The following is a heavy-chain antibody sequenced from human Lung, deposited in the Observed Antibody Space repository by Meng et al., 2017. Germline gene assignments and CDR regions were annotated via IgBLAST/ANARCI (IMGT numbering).Heavy chain of an antibody. CDR3: SGHVDY. Sequence: QLWESGGGFVKPWGSLGLSCDASGFTFSNAWMTWVRQAPGKGLEWIGRMKSNVDGGTVDYAAAVKGRFFISRDDSENTFYLQMNSLKTEDTAVYYCSGHVDYWGHGTLVTVSS. V-gene: IGHV3-15*01. CDR2: MKSNVDGGTV. J-gene: IGHJ4*01. CDR1: GFTFSNAW.